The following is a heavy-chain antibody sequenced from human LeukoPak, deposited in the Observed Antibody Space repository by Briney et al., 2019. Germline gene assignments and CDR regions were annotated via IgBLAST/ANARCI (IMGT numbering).Heavy chain of an antibody. J-gene: IGHJ5*02. CDR3: ARLGLEVGGPNWFDP. Sequence: GGSLRLSCAASGFSLRDYWMNWVRQAPGKGLEWVASIKPDGSEQYYTDSLKGRFTISRDNVENSRHLQMSSLRVEDTAVYYCARLGLEVGGPNWFDPWGQGTLVTVSS. CDR1: GFSLRDYW. V-gene: IGHV3-7*01. CDR2: IKPDGSEQ. D-gene: IGHD1-1*01.